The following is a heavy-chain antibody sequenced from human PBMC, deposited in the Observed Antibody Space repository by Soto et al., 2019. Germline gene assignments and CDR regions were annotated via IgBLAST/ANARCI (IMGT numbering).Heavy chain of an antibody. CDR3: AKSVGYDSSGWTYFDY. Sequence: GGSLRLSCAASGFTFSSYAMSWVRQAPGKGLEWVSAISGSGGSTYYADSVKGRFTISRDNSKNTLYLQMNSLRAEDTAVYYCAKSVGYDSSGWTYFDYWGQGTLVTVSS. CDR1: GFTFSSYA. V-gene: IGHV3-23*01. D-gene: IGHD3-22*01. J-gene: IGHJ4*02. CDR2: ISGSGGST.